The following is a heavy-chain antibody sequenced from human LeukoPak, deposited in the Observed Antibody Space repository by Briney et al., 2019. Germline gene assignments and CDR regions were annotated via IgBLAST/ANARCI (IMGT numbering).Heavy chain of an antibody. CDR3: ARGFGRFGELYEHYYHLMDA. Sequence: GGSLRLSCAASGFTFSASSMNWVRHAPGKGLEWVSSISSSSHYIFYADSLKGRFTISRDNAKNSLYLQMNSLRAEDTAVYYCARGFGRFGELYEHYYHLMDAWGQGTTVTVSS. D-gene: IGHD3-10*01. CDR1: GFTFSASS. J-gene: IGHJ6*02. V-gene: IGHV3-21*01. CDR2: ISSSSHYI.